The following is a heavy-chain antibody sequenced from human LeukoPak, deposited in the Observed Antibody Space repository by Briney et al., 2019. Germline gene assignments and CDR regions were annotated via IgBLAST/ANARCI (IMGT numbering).Heavy chain of an antibody. V-gene: IGHV1-2*04. CDR1: GYTFTRYY. CDR3: SRSIIVVVPADDYGMDV. J-gene: IGHJ6*04. CDR2: INPNHGGT. Sequence: ASVKVSCKASGYTFTRYYMHWVRQAPGQGLEWMGWINPNHGGTNYAHKFPGWVTMTRDTSISTADIELSRLRSDDTAVYYCSRSIIVVVPADDYGMDVWGKGTTVTVSS. D-gene: IGHD2-2*01.